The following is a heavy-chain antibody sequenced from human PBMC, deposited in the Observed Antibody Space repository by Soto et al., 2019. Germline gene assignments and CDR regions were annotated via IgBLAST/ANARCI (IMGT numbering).Heavy chain of an antibody. J-gene: IGHJ4*02. D-gene: IGHD3-16*01. CDR1: GFRFNNAR. V-gene: IGHV3-15*01. CDR3: TTGGTI. CDR2: VKSRADGGTT. Sequence: EVQLVQSGGGLVKPGVSLRLSCAASGFRFNNARMSWVRQRPGGGLEWVGRVKSRADGGTTDYAASVRGRFTISRDDSENTLCLQMNSLKIEDTAVYYCTTGGTIWGQGTLVTVSS.